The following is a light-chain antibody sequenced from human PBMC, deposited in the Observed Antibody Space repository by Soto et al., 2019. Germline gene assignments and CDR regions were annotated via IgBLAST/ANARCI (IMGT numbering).Light chain of an antibody. Sequence: EMVMTQSPATLSVSLGERATLSCRASQSVRTKLVWYQQKPGQAPRLLIYGASTRATGIPARFSCSGYGTEFIHTISNLQSEDFAVYYCQQHDQGWTFGQGTKVEIK. V-gene: IGKV3-15*01. CDR3: QQHDQGWT. CDR1: QSVRTK. CDR2: GAS. J-gene: IGKJ1*01.